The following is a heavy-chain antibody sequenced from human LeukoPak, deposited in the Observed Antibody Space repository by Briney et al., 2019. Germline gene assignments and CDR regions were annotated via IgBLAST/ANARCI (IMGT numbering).Heavy chain of an antibody. CDR2: ISSSGSTI. CDR1: GFTFSSYE. CDR3: ARDLGKYYDTSDNWFDP. J-gene: IGHJ5*02. D-gene: IGHD3-22*01. Sequence: GGSLRLSCAASGFTFSSYEMNWVRQAPGKGLEWVSYISSSGSTIYYADSVKGRFTISRDNAKNSLYLQMNSMRAEDTAVYYCARDLGKYYDTSDNWFDPWGQETLVTVSS. V-gene: IGHV3-48*03.